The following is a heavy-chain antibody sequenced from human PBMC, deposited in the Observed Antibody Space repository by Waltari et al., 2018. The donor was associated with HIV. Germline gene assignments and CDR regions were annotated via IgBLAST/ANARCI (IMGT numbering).Heavy chain of an antibody. CDR1: GFTFSSHG. CDR3: ARDVDQHPDLYFDL. J-gene: IGHJ2*01. V-gene: IGHV3-33*01. Sequence: QVQLVESGGGVVQPGRSLRLSCAASGFTFSSHGMPWVRQAPGKGLQWVAVIWYNGSKKSLSASVKCLFPISRDNSKNPRYLQMNRLRAEVTAVSSCARDVDQHPDLYFDLWGRGTLVTVSS. CDR2: IWYNGSKK.